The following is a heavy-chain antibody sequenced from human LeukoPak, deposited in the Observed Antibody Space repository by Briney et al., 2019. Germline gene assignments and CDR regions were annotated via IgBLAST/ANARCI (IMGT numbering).Heavy chain of an antibody. V-gene: IGHV3-30*02. CDR3: ARGRSSGVFDV. J-gene: IGHJ3*01. CDR1: GFTFSSYG. D-gene: IGHD2-15*01. CDR2: IRYDASNT. Sequence: GGSLRLSCAASGFTFSSYGMHWVRQAPGRGLEWVAFIRYDASNTYYADSVKGRFTVSRDNAKSSLFLQMNSLRAEDTAVYYCARGRSSGVFDVWGQGTMVTVSS.